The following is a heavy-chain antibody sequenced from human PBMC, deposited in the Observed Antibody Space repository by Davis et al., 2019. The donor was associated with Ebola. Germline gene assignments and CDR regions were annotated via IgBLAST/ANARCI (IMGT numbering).Heavy chain of an antibody. Sequence: MPSETLSLTCPVSGGSISSGGYYWSWIRQHPGKGLEWIGYIYYSGSTYYNPSLKSRVTISVDTSKNQFSLKLSSVTAADTAVYYCARAPTTVTSNWFDPWGQGTLVTVSS. V-gene: IGHV4-31*03. CDR2: IYYSGST. CDR1: GGSISSGGYY. CDR3: ARAPTTVTSNWFDP. D-gene: IGHD4-17*01. J-gene: IGHJ5*02.